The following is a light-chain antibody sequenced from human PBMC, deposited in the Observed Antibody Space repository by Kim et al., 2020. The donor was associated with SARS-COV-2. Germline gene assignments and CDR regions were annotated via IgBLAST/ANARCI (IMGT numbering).Light chain of an antibody. CDR1: QSVSSSY. CDR2: GAS. CDR3: QQYGSSPYT. J-gene: IGKJ2*01. V-gene: IGKV3-20*01. Sequence: LSPGERATLSCRASQSVSSSYLAWYQQKPGQAPRLLSYGASSRATGIPDRFSGSGSGTDFTLTISRLEPEDLAVYYCQQYGSSPYTFGQGTKLEI.